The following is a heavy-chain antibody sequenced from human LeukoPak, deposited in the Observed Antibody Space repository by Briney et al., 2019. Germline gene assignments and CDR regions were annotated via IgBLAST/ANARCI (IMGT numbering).Heavy chain of an antibody. CDR3: ARGNYGGNVYDS. J-gene: IGHJ4*02. CDR1: GFTFSNYW. V-gene: IGHV3-74*01. D-gene: IGHD4-23*01. CDR2: INTDDSTT. Sequence: PGGSLRLSCAASGFTFSNYWMHWVRQAPAKGLVWVSHINTDDSTTTYADSVKGRFTISRDNAMNTLYLQMNSLRAEDSAVYFCARGNYGGNVYDSWGEGTLVSVSS.